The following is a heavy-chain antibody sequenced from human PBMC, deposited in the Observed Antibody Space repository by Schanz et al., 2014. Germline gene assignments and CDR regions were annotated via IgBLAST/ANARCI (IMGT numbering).Heavy chain of an antibody. Sequence: QVQLVQSGPEVKEPGASVKVSCEASRYTFNTYGLNWVRQAIGQGPEWMGWMQPDSGKTHYAEKFQGRVAMTRDVSISTAYMELSSLASEDTAVYYCARGRTFDYWGQGTLVTVSS. CDR3: ARGRTFDY. CDR2: MQPDSGKT. J-gene: IGHJ4*02. V-gene: IGHV1-8*02. CDR1: RYTFNTYG.